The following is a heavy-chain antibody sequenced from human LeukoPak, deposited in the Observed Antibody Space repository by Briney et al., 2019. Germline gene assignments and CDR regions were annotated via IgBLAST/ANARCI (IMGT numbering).Heavy chain of an antibody. J-gene: IGHJ4*02. CDR3: ARCIAVAGTEDYFDY. CDR2: INHSGST. D-gene: IGHD6-19*01. CDR1: GGSFSGYY. V-gene: IGHV4-34*01. Sequence: SETLSLTCAIYGGSFSGYYWSWIRQPPGKGLEWIGEINHSGSTNYNPSLKSRVTISVDTSKNQFSLKLSSVTAADTAVYYCARCIAVAGTEDYFDYWGQGTLVTVSS.